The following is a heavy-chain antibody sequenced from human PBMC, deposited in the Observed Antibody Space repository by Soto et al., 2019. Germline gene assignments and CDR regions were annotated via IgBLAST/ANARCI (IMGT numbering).Heavy chain of an antibody. CDR1: GFTFSDYY. CDR2: ISSSSYT. J-gene: IGHJ6*02. V-gene: IGHV3-11*06. D-gene: IGHD2-15*01. CDR3: ARYQEYCSGGSCYSREHYYYYGMDV. Sequence: GGSLRLSCAASGFTFSDYYMSWIRQAPGKGLEWVSYISSSSYTNYADSVKGRFTISRDNAKNSLYLQMNSLRAEDTAVYYCARYQEYCSGGSCYSREHYYYYGMDVWGQGTTVTVSS.